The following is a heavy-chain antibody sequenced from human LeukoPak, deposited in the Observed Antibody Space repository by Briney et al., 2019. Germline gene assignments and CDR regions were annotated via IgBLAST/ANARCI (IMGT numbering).Heavy chain of an antibody. Sequence: GGSLRLSCAASGFTFDDYAMHWVRQAPGKGLEWVSGISWNSGSIGYADSVKGRFTISSDNAKNSLYLQMNSLRAEDTALYYCARIAGIAAAGNHGGYWGQGTLVTVSS. CDR3: ARIAGIAAAGNHGGY. CDR1: GFTFDDYA. CDR2: ISWNSGSI. V-gene: IGHV3-9*01. J-gene: IGHJ4*02. D-gene: IGHD6-13*01.